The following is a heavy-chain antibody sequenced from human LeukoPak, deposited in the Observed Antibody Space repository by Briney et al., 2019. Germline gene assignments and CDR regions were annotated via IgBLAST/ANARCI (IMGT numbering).Heavy chain of an antibody. J-gene: IGHJ4*02. V-gene: IGHV3-9*01. Sequence: GRSLRLSCAASGFMFDESAMHWVRQTPGKGLEWVAGISWNSAFIEYADSVKGRFTMSRDNARNSLYLQMNSLRPEDTALYYCAKGRGFSYGAVDSWGQGTLVTVSS. CDR2: ISWNSAFI. CDR1: GFMFDESA. CDR3: AKGRGFSYGAVDS. D-gene: IGHD5-18*01.